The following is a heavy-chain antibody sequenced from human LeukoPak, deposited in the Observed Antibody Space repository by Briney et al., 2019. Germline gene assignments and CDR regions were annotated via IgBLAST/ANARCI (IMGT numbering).Heavy chain of an antibody. V-gene: IGHV3-23*01. Sequence: GGSLRLSCAACGFTFSSYAMSWVRQAPGKGLEWVSAISGSGGSTYYADSVKGRFTISRDNSKDTLYLQMNSLRAEDTAVYYCAKALIRGYSYGTYDYWGQGTLVTVSS. J-gene: IGHJ4*02. CDR3: AKALIRGYSYGTYDY. CDR2: ISGSGGST. CDR1: GFTFSSYA. D-gene: IGHD5-18*01.